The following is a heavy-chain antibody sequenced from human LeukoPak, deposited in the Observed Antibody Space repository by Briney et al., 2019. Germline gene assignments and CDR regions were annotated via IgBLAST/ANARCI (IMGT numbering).Heavy chain of an antibody. CDR1: GGSFSGYY. CDR2: INHSGST. J-gene: IGHJ5*02. D-gene: IGHD3-10*01. Sequence: ADTLSLTCAVYGGSFSGYYWSWLRQPPGKGREWIGKINHSGSTNYNPSLKSRVTISVDTSKNQFFLKLSSVTAADAAVYYCARGSRYYYGSGSSRHNWFDLWGQGTLVTVS. CDR3: ARGSRYYYGSGSSRHNWFDL. V-gene: IGHV4-34*01.